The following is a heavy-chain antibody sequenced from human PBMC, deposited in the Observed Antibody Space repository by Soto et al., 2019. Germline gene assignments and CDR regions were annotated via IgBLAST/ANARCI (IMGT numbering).Heavy chain of an antibody. V-gene: IGHV3-23*01. CDR3: AKHLIGGRLQSPFDL. CDR2: LSDSVGTT. Sequence: EVQLLESGGGLVQPGGPLGPPLEVPGLILATSPGTGAGRVPGRGLKWVSGLSDSVGTTHYAYSVKGRFTISRDKSKNTLYLQMNNLRAEDTAVYYCAKHLIGGRLQSPFDLWGQGTQVTVSS. D-gene: IGHD3-22*01. CDR1: GLILATSP. J-gene: IGHJ4*02.